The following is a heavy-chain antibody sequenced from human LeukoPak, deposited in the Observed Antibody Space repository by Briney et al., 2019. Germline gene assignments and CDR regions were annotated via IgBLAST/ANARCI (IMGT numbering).Heavy chain of an antibody. V-gene: IGHV3-11*06. D-gene: IGHD5-12*01. CDR1: GFTFSDYY. CDR3: ASGYSGYDFGY. CDR2: ISSSSSYT. Sequence: PGGSLRLSCAASGFTFSDYYMSWIRQAPGKGLEWVSYISSSSSYTNYADSVKGRFTISRDNAKNSLYLQMNSLGAEDTAVYYCASGYSGYDFGYWGQGTLVTVSS. J-gene: IGHJ4*02.